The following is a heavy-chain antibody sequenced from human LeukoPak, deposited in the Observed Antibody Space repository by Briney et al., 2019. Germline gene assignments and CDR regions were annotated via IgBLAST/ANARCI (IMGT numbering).Heavy chain of an antibody. V-gene: IGHV3-30*14. J-gene: IGHJ6*03. D-gene: IGHD3-3*01. Sequence: GRSLRLSCAASGFTFSNYAIHWVRQAPGKGLEWVAVISYDGSDKYYADSVKGRFTISRDNSKNTLYLQMGSLRAEDMAVYYCARSDKYYDFWSGSYPSYYYYYMDVWGKGTTVTVSS. CDR2: ISYDGSDK. CDR1: GFTFSNYA. CDR3: ARSDKYYDFWSGSYPSYYYYYMDV.